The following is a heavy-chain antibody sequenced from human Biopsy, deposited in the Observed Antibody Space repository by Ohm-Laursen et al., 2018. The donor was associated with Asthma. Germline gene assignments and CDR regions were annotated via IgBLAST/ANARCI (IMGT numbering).Heavy chain of an antibody. D-gene: IGHD3-3*01. CDR2: SNHRGNT. CDR3: ARGPEWSGLDI. Sequence: SETLSLTCSMYGLSSRGYYWTWIRQPPGKGLEGIGESNHRGNTNINPTLKSRVTISKDKSANEFSLKMRSVTAADTAIYYCARGPEWSGLDIWGQGTTVTVSS. J-gene: IGHJ6*02. CDR1: GLSSRGYY. V-gene: IGHV4-34*01.